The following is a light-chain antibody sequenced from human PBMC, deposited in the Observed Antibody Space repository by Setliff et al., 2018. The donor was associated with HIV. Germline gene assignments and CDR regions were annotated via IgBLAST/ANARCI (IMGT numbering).Light chain of an antibody. CDR3: SSRTSSSTPYV. CDR1: SSDVGSSNR. CDR2: EVS. J-gene: IGLJ1*01. Sequence: QSALTKPPSVSGSPGQSVTISCTGTSSDVGSSNRVSWYQQPPGTVPRLMIYEVSSRPSGVPDRFSGSKSGNTASLTISGLQAEDEADYYCSSRTSSSTPYVFGTGTKVTVL. V-gene: IGLV2-18*02.